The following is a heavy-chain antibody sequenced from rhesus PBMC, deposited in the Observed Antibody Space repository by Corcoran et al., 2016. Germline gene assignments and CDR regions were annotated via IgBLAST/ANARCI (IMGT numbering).Heavy chain of an antibody. CDR2: IYWDVDK. CDR3: ARNRRQRLSDY. D-gene: IGHD6-31*01. Sequence: QVTLKESGPALVKPTQTLTLTCTFSGFSLSTSGMGVGGIRQPPGMTLEWLAHIYWDVDKRYSTSLKSRLTISKDTSTNQVVLTMTNMDPVDTATYYCARNRRQRLSDYWGQGVLVTVSS. CDR1: GFSLSTSGMG. J-gene: IGHJ4*01. V-gene: IGHV2-1*01.